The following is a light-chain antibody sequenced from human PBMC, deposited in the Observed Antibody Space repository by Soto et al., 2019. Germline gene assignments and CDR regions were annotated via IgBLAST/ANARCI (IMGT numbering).Light chain of an antibody. V-gene: IGKV3-20*01. CDR3: QQYGSSPT. J-gene: IGKJ4*01. Sequence: EIVLTQSPGTLSLSPGERATLSCRASQRVSSSYLAWYQQKPGQAPRLLIYGASSRATGIPDRFSGSGSGTDFTLTTSRLEPEDLAVYYCQQYGSSPTFGGGTKVEIK. CDR2: GAS. CDR1: QRVSSSY.